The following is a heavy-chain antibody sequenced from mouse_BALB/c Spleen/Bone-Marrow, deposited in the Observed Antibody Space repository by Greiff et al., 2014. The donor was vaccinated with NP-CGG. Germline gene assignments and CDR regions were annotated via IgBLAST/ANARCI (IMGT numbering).Heavy chain of an antibody. J-gene: IGHJ3*01. CDR2: IDPANGNT. D-gene: IGHD5-5*01. Sequence: EVQLQQSGAELVKPGASVKLSCTPSGFNIKDTHMHWVKQRPEQGLEWIGRIDPANGNTKYEPNLKGKATITADTSSNTAYLQLSSLASEDTAVYYCAGDYPNTAWFASWGQGTLVTVS. CDR1: GFNIKDTH. CDR3: AGDYPNTAWFAS. V-gene: IGHV14-3*02.